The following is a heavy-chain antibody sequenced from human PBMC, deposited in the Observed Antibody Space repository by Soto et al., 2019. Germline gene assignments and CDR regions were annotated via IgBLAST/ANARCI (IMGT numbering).Heavy chain of an antibody. V-gene: IGHV3-21*01. Sequence: GGSLRLSCAASGFTFSNSTMNWVRQAPGKGLEWVACITSSGSFIYYADSMKGRFTISRDDAKKSLYLQMNSLRAEDTAVYYCARVPADSDRTAFYYVSKCFSFDYWGRGTQVTVS. J-gene: IGHJ4*02. CDR2: ITSSGSFI. CDR1: GFTFSNST. CDR3: ARVPADSDRTAFYYVSKCFSFDY. D-gene: IGHD3-22*01.